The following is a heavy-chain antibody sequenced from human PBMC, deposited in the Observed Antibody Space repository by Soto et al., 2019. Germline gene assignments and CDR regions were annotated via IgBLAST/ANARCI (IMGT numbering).Heavy chain of an antibody. V-gene: IGHV4-34*01. CDR2: RNHGGAT. CDR1: GGSFSGYS. D-gene: IGHD2-8*01. CDR3: AREEVGQWFTKGCYGMDI. J-gene: IGHJ6*02. Sequence: QVQLQQWGAGLLKPSETLSLTCAVYGGSFSGYSWTWILQPPGKGRDWIGARNHGGATNTNPSLTSRVSMSFATSTNQSSLKLSSVTGAETAVYYCAREEVGQWFTKGCYGMDIWGQGTTVTVSS.